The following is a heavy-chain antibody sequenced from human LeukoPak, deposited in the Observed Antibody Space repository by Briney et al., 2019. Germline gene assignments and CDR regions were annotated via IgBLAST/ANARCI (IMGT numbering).Heavy chain of an antibody. CDR1: GGSISSYY. V-gene: IGHV4-59*08. J-gene: IGHJ4*02. Sequence: SETLSLTCTVSGGSISSYYWSWIRQPPGKGLEWIGYIYYSGSTNYNPSLKSRVTISVDTSKNRFSLKLSSVTAADTAVYYFARHLTGAAAPDYWGQGTLVTVSS. D-gene: IGHD6-13*01. CDR2: IYYSGST. CDR3: ARHLTGAAAPDY.